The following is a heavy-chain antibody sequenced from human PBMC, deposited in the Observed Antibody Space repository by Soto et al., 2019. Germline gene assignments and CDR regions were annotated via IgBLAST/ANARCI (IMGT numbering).Heavy chain of an antibody. CDR3: ARDGSLSSGYGDY. CDR1: GFTFSDYY. D-gene: IGHD3-22*01. J-gene: IGHJ4*02. CDR2: ISSSDSTI. V-gene: IGHV3-11*01. Sequence: PGGSLRLSCAASGFTFSDYYMSWIRQAPGKGLEWVSYISSSDSTIYYADSVKGRFTTSRDNTKNSLYLQMNSLRAEDTAVYYFARDGSLSSGYGDYWGQGTMVTVSP.